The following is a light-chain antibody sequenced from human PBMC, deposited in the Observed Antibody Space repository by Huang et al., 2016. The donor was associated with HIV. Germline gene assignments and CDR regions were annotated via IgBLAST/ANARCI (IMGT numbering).Light chain of an antibody. CDR1: ESILRN. V-gene: IGKV3-15*01. CDR2: GAS. CDR3: QQYNKWPPYT. J-gene: IGKJ2*01. Sequence: VMTQSPATLSASPGERATLSCRASESILRNLAWYQQRPGQPPRRLIYGASVRLPGIPDRFRGSGSGTEFSLTISSLQSEDFAVYYCQQYNKWPPYTYGQGTKLEIK.